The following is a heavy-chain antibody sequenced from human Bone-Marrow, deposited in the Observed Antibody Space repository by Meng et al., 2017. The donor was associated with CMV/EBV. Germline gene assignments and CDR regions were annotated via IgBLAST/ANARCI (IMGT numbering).Heavy chain of an antibody. CDR3: VTPGIVGRNAFGPPDY. CDR1: GGTFSSNA. V-gene: IGHV1-69*06. D-gene: IGHD1-26*01. CDR2: IIPIFGTA. J-gene: IGHJ4*02. Sequence: GGTFSSNAISWVRQAPGQGLEWMGGIIPIFGTANYAQKFQGRVTITADKSTSTAYMELSRLKSDDTALYYCVTPGIVGRNAFGPPDYWGQGTLVTVSS.